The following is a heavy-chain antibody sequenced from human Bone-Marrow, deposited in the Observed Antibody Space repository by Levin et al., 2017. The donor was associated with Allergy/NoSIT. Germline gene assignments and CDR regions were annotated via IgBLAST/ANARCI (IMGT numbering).Heavy chain of an antibody. J-gene: IGHJ5*01. D-gene: IGHD3-9*01. V-gene: IGHV3-23*01. CDR1: GFTFNNYA. CDR3: AKEFGATPGYWFDS. CDR2: ISDSGVGT. Sequence: GESLKISCAASGFTFNNYAMSWVRQAPGEGLEWVSSISDSGVGTYYADSVKGRFTISRDNSKNTLYLQLNSLRAEDTAIFYCAKEFGATPGYWFDSWGQGTLVTVSS.